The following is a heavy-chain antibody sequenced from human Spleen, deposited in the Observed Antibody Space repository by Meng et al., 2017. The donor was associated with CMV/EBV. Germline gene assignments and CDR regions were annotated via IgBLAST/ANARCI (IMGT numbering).Heavy chain of an antibody. CDR2: IAQDGSEK. CDR3: ARNTPGWHYYYYGMDV. J-gene: IGHJ6*02. CDR1: GYTFTSPY. V-gene: IGHV3-7*01. Sequence: SCKASGYTFTSPYMNWVRQAPGKGLEWVANIAQDGSEKYYVDSVKGRFTISRDNAKNSLYLQVNSLRAEDTAVYYCARNTPGWHYYYYGMDVWGQGTTVTVSS. D-gene: IGHD2-15*01.